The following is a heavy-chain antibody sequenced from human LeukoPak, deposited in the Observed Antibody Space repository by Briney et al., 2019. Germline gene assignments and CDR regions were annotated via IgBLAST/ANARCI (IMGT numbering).Heavy chain of an antibody. CDR3: ARGRGSLTY. Sequence: PSETLSLACTVSGGSISLYYWSWIRQPPGKGLEWIGYFYDTRSPKYNPSLERRVTISVDMSRNQFSLNLTSVTAADTAVYYCARGRGSLTYWGQGTLATVSS. D-gene: IGHD3-10*01. J-gene: IGHJ4*02. CDR1: GGSISLYY. CDR2: FYDTRSP. V-gene: IGHV4-59*01.